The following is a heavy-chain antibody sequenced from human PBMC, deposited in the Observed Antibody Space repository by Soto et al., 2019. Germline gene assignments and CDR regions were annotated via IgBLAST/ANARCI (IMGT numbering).Heavy chain of an antibody. J-gene: IGHJ2*01. V-gene: IGHV3-74*01. CDR1: GFTLSISW. D-gene: IGHD1-1*01. CDR2: VSSDGGRT. CDR3: ARDRYPWHFDL. Sequence: EVQLVESGGGLVQPGGSVRLSCEASGFTLSISWMHWVRQAPGKGLVWVSRVSSDGGRTNYADSVKGRFTISRDNTKNTVYLQMNSLRVEDTAVYYCARDRYPWHFDLWGRGTLVTVSS.